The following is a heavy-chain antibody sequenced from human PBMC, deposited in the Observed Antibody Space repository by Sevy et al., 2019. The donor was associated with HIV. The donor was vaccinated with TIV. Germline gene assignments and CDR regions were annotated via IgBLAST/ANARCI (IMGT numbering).Heavy chain of an antibody. CDR1: GYTLTELS. Sequence: ASVKVSCKVSGYTLTELSMHWVRQAPGKGLEWMGGFDPEDGETIYAQKFQGRVTMTEDTSTDTAYMELSSLRSEDTAVYYCATGPYFGAMYSSGSHFDYWGQGTLVTVSS. CDR3: ATGPYFGAMYSSGSHFDY. J-gene: IGHJ4*02. D-gene: IGHD3-22*01. CDR2: FDPEDGET. V-gene: IGHV1-24*01.